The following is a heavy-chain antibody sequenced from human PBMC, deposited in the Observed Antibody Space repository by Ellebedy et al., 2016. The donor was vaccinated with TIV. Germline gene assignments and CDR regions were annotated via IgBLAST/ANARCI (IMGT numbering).Heavy chain of an antibody. CDR3: ARERFTSAWTDAFDI. J-gene: IGHJ3*02. V-gene: IGHV3-66*02. D-gene: IGHD6-19*01. Sequence: GESLKISCAASGFTVSSNYMSWVRQAPGKGLEWVSVIYSGGSTYYADSVKGRFTVSRDNSENTLFLQMNSLRPEDTALYYCARERFTSAWTDAFDIWGQGTMVTVSS. CDR2: IYSGGST. CDR1: GFTVSSNY.